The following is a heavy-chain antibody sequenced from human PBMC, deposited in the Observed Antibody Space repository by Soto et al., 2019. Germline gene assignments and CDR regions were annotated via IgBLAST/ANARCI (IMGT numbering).Heavy chain of an antibody. CDR3: QGGDF. J-gene: IGHJ4*02. Sequence: KASETLSLTCAVSGGSFRGYFWSWIRQSPDKGLEWIGEINDSGSTYYNPSFKSRLTKSVDTSKSHISFTLTSVTAADSAVYYCQGGDFWGQGTRVTVSS. CDR1: GGSFRGYF. V-gene: IGHV4-34*01. D-gene: IGHD3-16*01. CDR2: INDSGST.